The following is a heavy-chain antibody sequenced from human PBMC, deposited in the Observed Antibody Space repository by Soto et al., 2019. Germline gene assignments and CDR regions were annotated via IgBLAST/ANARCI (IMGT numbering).Heavy chain of an antibody. V-gene: IGHV4-34*01. CDR3: AGGRYSSGWSNY. D-gene: IGHD6-19*01. CDR1: GGSFSGYY. J-gene: IGHJ4*02. Sequence: ASETLSLTCAVYGGSFSGYYWSWIRQPPGKGLEWIGEINHSGSTNYNPSLKSRVTISVDTSKNQFSLKLSSVTAADTAVYYCAGGRYSSGWSNYWGQGTLVTVSS. CDR2: INHSGST.